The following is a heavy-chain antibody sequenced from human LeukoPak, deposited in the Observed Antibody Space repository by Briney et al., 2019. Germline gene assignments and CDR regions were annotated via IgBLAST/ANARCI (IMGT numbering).Heavy chain of an antibody. Sequence: GASVKVSCKASGCSFMDYDISWVRQATGQGLEWMGWMNPKSGNTGYAEKFQGRVAMTRDTSVGTAYMELSSLRSEDTAVYYCARNSGLADCWGQGTLVTVSS. D-gene: IGHD5-12*01. J-gene: IGHJ4*02. CDR3: ARNSGLADC. CDR1: GCSFMDYD. V-gene: IGHV1-8*01. CDR2: MNPKSGNT.